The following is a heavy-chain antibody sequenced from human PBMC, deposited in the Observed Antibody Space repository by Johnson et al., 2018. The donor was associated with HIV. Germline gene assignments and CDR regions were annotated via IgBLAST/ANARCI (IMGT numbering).Heavy chain of an antibody. CDR3: ARDVKYYDSSGYYSNAFDI. V-gene: IGHV3-30*03. CDR2: ISYDGINK. CDR1: GFTFSSYG. D-gene: IGHD3-22*01. Sequence: QVQLVESGGGVVQPGRSLRLSCAASGFTFSSYGMDWVRQAPGKGLEWVAVISYDGINKYYVDSVKGRFTISRDNSKNTLYLQMNSLRGEDTAVYYWARDVKYYDSSGYYSNAFDIWGQGTLVTVSS. J-gene: IGHJ3*02.